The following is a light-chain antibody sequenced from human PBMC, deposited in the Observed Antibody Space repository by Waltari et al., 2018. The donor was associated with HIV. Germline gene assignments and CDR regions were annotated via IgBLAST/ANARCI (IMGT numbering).Light chain of an antibody. Sequence: EIVMTQSPATLSVSPGERAPLPCRASQSVSSNLAWSQHKPGQAPRLLIYGASTRATGIPARFSGSGSGTEFTLTISSLQSEDFAVYYCQQYNNWPPWTFGQGTKVEIK. CDR1: QSVSSN. CDR3: QQYNNWPPWT. V-gene: IGKV3-15*01. J-gene: IGKJ1*01. CDR2: GAS.